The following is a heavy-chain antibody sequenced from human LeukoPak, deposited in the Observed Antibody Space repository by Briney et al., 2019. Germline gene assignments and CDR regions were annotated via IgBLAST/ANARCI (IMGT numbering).Heavy chain of an antibody. J-gene: IGHJ4*02. CDR2: ISAYNGNT. D-gene: IGHD3-22*01. CDR3: ASSPRWYYDSSDYYIPDAFDY. V-gene: IGHV1-18*01. Sequence: GASVKVSCKASGYTFTSYGISWVRQAPGQGLEWMGWISAYNGNTNYAQKLQGRVTMTTDTSTSTAYMELRSLRSDDTAVYYCASSPRWYYDSSDYYIPDAFDYWGQGTLVTVSS. CDR1: GYTFTSYG.